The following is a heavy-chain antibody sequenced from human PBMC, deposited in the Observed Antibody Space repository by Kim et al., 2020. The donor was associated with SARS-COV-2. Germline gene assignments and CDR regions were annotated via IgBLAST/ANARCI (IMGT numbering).Heavy chain of an antibody. J-gene: IGHJ4*02. Sequence: NTKYSQKFQGRVTITRDTSASTAYMELSSLRSEDTAVYYCARASRVVVDYWGQGTLVTVSS. D-gene: IGHD3-22*01. CDR3: ARASRVVVDY. V-gene: IGHV1-3*01. CDR2: NT.